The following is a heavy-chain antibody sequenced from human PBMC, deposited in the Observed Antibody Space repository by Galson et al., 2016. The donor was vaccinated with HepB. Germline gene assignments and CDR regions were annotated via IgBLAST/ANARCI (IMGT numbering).Heavy chain of an antibody. CDR1: GFRLRIYG. CDR2: ISSSSTTM. CDR3: ARDHPGLLTSGPCVL. J-gene: IGHJ4*02. D-gene: IGHD2-15*01. V-gene: IGHV3-48*01. Sequence: SLRLSCAASGFRLRIYGMNWVRQAPGKGLEWVSFISSSSTTMYYSDSVKGRSTVSRDNAKNSLYLQLNSLRPEDTAVYYCARDHPGLLTSGPCVLWGQGTLVTVSS.